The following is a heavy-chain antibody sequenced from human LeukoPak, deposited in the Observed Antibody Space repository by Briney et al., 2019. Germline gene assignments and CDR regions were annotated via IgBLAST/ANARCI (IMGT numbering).Heavy chain of an antibody. Sequence: ASVKVSCKASGYTFTSYYMHWVRQAPGQGLEWMGIINPSGGSTSYAKKFQGRVTMTRDTSTSTVYMEVSSLRSEDTAVYYCARGTANFWSGYSSHFDYWGQGTLVTVSS. V-gene: IGHV1-46*01. CDR2: INPSGGST. J-gene: IGHJ4*02. CDR1: GYTFTSYY. CDR3: ARGTANFWSGYSSHFDY. D-gene: IGHD3-3*01.